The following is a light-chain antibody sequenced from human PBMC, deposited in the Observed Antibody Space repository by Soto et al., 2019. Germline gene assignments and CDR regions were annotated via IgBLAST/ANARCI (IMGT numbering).Light chain of an antibody. CDR2: TNN. V-gene: IGLV1-44*01. CDR3: AALDDSLNGYV. Sequence: QSVLTQPPSASGTPGQRVTISCSGSSSNIGSNTVNWYQQLPGTAPKLLIYTNNQRPSGVPDRFSGSKSGTSASLAISGLQSEDVADYYCAALDDSLNGYVFGTGTKLTVL. J-gene: IGLJ1*01. CDR1: SSNIGSNT.